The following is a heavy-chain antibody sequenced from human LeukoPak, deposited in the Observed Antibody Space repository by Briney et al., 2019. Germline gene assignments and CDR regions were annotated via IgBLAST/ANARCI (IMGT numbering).Heavy chain of an antibody. D-gene: IGHD3-10*01. CDR3: ARARGRNRPNWFDP. Sequence: ASVKVSCKASGYTFTSYDINWVRQATGQGLEWMGWMNPNSGNTGYAQKFQGRVTMTRNTSISTAYMELSSLRSEDTAVYYCARARGRNRPNWFDPWGQGTLVTVSS. V-gene: IGHV1-8*01. J-gene: IGHJ5*02. CDR2: MNPNSGNT. CDR1: GYTFTSYD.